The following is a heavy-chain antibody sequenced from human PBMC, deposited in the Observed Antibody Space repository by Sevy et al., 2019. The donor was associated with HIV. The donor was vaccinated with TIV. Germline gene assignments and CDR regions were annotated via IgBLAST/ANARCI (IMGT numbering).Heavy chain of an antibody. CDR2: ISTGSDHV. CDR1: GFTFPAYS. V-gene: IGHV3-21*05. D-gene: IGHD3-10*01. CDR3: VRRGVDAFNVYFDL. J-gene: IGHJ4*02. Sequence: GGSLRLSCIASGFTFPAYSMNWVRQAPGKGLEWLSYISTGSDHVYYADSAKGRFTISRDDAQNSVFLDMKSLRDQDTVLYYCVRRGVDAFNVYFDLWGLGTLVTVSS.